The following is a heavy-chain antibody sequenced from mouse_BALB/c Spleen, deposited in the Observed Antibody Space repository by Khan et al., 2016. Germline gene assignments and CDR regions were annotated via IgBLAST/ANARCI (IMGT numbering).Heavy chain of an antibody. CDR2: INPDSSTI. J-gene: IGHJ2*01. CDR1: GFDFSRYW. D-gene: IGHD1-2*01. Sequence: EVKLLESGGGLVQPGGSLKLSCAASGFDFSRYWMSWVRQAPGKGLEWIGEINPDSSTINYTPSLKDKFIISRDNAKNTLYLQMSKVRSEDTALYYCARLHYYGYMNDWGQGTTLPVSS. V-gene: IGHV4-1*02. CDR3: ARLHYYGYMND.